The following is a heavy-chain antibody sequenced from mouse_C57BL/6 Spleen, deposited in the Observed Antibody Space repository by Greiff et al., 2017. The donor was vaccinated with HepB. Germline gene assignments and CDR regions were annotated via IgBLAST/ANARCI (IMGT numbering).Heavy chain of an antibody. CDR1: GYTFTDYN. D-gene: IGHD1-1*01. CDR2: INPNNGGT. CDR3: ARGSRYYCSSYRDYAMDY. V-gene: IGHV1-22*01. Sequence: EVQLQQSGPELVKPGASVKMSCKASGYTFTDYNMHWVKQSHGKSLEWIGYINPNNGGTSYNQKFKGKATLTVNKSSSTAYMELRSLTSEDSAVYYCARGSRYYCSSYRDYAMDYWGQGTSVTVSS. J-gene: IGHJ4*01.